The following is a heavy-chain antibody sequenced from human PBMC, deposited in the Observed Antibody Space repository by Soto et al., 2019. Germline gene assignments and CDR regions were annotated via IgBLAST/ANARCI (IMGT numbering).Heavy chain of an antibody. D-gene: IGHD3-22*01. Sequence: GGSLRLSCAASGFTFDDYAMHWVRQAPGKGLEWVSGISWNSGSIGYADSVKGRFTISRDNAKNSLYLQMNSLRAEDTALYYCAKDIGGGRYYDSSGVVKYYYYGMDVWGQGTTVTVS. J-gene: IGHJ6*02. CDR3: AKDIGGGRYYDSSGVVKYYYYGMDV. CDR1: GFTFDDYA. V-gene: IGHV3-9*01. CDR2: ISWNSGSI.